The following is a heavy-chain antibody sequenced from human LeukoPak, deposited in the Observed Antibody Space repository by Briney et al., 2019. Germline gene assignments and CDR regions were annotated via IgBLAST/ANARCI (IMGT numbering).Heavy chain of an antibody. Sequence: SETLSLTCTASGGTISSSSYYWGWIRQPPGKGLEWNGSIYYSGSTYYNPSLKSRVTITVDTSKNQFSLKLSSVTAAETAVYYCARRSYGLLYFDYWGQGTLVTVSS. V-gene: IGHV4-39*01. CDR2: IYYSGST. CDR3: ARRSYGLLYFDY. J-gene: IGHJ4*02. CDR1: GGTISSSSYY. D-gene: IGHD5-18*01.